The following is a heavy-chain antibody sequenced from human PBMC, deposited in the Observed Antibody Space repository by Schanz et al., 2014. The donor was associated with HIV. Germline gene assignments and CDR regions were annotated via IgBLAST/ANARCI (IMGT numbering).Heavy chain of an antibody. V-gene: IGHV3-30-3*01. CDR3: AKEWYYGSGSMDYGLDV. Sequence: QVQLVESGGGVVQPGMSLTLSCAASGFTFSSYAMHWVRQAPGKGLEWVAVISYDGSNKYYADSVKGRFTISRDNSENTVYLQMNSLRAEDTAVYYCAKEWYYGSGSMDYGLDVWGQGTTVTVSS. J-gene: IGHJ6*02. D-gene: IGHD3-10*01. CDR2: ISYDGSNK. CDR1: GFTFSSYA.